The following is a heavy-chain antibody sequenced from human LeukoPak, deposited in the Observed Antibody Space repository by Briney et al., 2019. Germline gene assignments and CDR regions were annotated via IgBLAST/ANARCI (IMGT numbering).Heavy chain of an antibody. CDR2: IYYTGST. CDR1: GGSISSYF. CDR3: ARGKRDYVNY. V-gene: IGHV4-59*01. J-gene: IGHJ4*02. Sequence: PSETLSLTCTVSGGSISSYFWSWIRQPPGKGLEWIGYIYYTGSTNYNPSLKSRVSISVDTSKNRFSLKLSSVTAADTAVYYCARGKRDYVNYWGQGTLVTVSS. D-gene: IGHD4-17*01.